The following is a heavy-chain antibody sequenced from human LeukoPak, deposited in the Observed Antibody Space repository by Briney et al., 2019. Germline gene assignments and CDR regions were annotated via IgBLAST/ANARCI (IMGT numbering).Heavy chain of an antibody. Sequence: ASVKVSCKASGYTFTSYYMHWVRQAPGQGLEWMGIINPSGGSTSYAQKFQGRVTMTRDTSTSTVYMEPSSLRSEDTAVYYCARDRCSGGSCYSTFDPWGQGTLVTVSS. V-gene: IGHV1-46*01. D-gene: IGHD2-15*01. CDR1: GYTFTSYY. J-gene: IGHJ5*02. CDR2: INPSGGST. CDR3: ARDRCSGGSCYSTFDP.